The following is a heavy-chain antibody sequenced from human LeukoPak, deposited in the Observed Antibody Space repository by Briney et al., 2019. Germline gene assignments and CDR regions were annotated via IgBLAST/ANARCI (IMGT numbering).Heavy chain of an antibody. J-gene: IGHJ4*02. V-gene: IGHV1-24*01. CDR3: ATFGYCSAGTCYSRLDH. D-gene: IGHD2-15*01. CDR2: FDPEDGET. Sequence: GASVKVSCKVSGYTLTELSIHWVRQAPGKGLEWMGGFDPEDGETVYAQKFQGRVTMTEDTSTDTAYMELSSLRPEDAAVYYCATFGYCSAGTCYSRLDHWGQGTLVAVSS. CDR1: GYTLTELS.